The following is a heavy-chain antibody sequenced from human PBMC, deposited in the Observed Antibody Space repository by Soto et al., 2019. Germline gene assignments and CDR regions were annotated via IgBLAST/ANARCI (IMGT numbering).Heavy chain of an antibody. CDR2: INHSGST. Sequence: SETLSLTCAVYGGSFSGYYWSWIRQPPGKGLEWIGEINHSGSTNYNPSLKSRVTISVDTSKNQFSLKLSSVTTADTAVYYCARLNQQQMVPRYYYYGMDVWGQGTTVTVSS. V-gene: IGHV4-34*01. D-gene: IGHD6-13*01. CDR1: GGSFSGYY. CDR3: ARLNQQQMVPRYYYYGMDV. J-gene: IGHJ6*02.